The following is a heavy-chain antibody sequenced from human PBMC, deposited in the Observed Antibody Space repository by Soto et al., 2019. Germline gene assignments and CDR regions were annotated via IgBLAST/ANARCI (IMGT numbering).Heavy chain of an antibody. Sequence: GGSLRLSCAASGFTFSSYAMSWVRQAPGKGLEWVSAISGSGGSTYYADPVKGRFTISRDNSKNTLYLQMNSLRAEDTAVYYCAKARRPLYSTHLNFDYWGQGTLVTVSS. J-gene: IGHJ4*02. CDR1: GFTFSSYA. CDR2: ISGSGGST. D-gene: IGHD6-13*01. V-gene: IGHV3-23*01. CDR3: AKARRPLYSTHLNFDY.